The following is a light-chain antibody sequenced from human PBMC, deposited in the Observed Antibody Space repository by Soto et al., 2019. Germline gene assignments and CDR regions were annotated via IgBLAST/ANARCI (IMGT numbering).Light chain of an antibody. Sequence: DIVMTQSPGFLAVSLGERATINCKSSRSVLDSSNNKNSLAWYQQKAGQPPKLLIYWASTRESGVPDRFSGSWYGADFAPTISSRQDEDVAVDYCQHRGTFGPGTKVEIK. V-gene: IGKV4-1*01. J-gene: IGKJ3*01. CDR1: RSVLDSSNNKNS. CDR3: QHRGT. CDR2: WAS.